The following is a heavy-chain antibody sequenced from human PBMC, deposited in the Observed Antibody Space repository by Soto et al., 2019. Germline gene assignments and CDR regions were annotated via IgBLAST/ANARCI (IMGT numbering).Heavy chain of an antibody. CDR1: GGSISSGGYY. J-gene: IGHJ4*02. V-gene: IGHV4-31*03. CDR2: IYYSGST. CDR3: ARTPYYYGRIPYYFDY. D-gene: IGHD3-10*01. Sequence: SETLSLTCTVSGGSISSGGYYWSWIRQHPGKGLEWIGYIYYSGSTYYNPSLKSRVTISVDTSKNQFSLKLSSVTAADTAVYYCARTPYYYGRIPYYFDYWGQGTLVTVSS.